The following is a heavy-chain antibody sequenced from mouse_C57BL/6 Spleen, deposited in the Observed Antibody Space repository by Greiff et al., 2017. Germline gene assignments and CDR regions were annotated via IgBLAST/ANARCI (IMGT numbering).Heavy chain of an antibody. V-gene: IGHV5-4*03. J-gene: IGHJ1*03. CDR1: GFTFSSYA. CDR3: ARNYYGSSYRYFDV. CDR2: ISNGGSYT. D-gene: IGHD1-1*01. Sequence: EVKLMESGGGLVKPGGSLKLSCAASGFTFSSYAMSWVRQTPGKRLEWVATISNGGSYTYYPENVKGRFTITRDKAKNNLYLQMSHLKSEDTAMYYCARNYYGSSYRYFDVWGTGTTVTVSS.